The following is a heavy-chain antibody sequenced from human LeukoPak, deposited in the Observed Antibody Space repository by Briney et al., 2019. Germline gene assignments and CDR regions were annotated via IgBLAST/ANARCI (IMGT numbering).Heavy chain of an antibody. Sequence: ASVKVSCKASGYTFAGYYMHWVRQAPGQGLEWMGWINPNSGGTNYAQKFQGRVTMTRDTSISTAYMELSRLRSDDTPVYYCARDLLVVPAAISDYWGQGTLVTVSS. CDR1: GYTFAGYY. CDR2: INPNSGGT. J-gene: IGHJ4*02. D-gene: IGHD2-2*02. V-gene: IGHV1-2*02. CDR3: ARDLLVVPAAISDY.